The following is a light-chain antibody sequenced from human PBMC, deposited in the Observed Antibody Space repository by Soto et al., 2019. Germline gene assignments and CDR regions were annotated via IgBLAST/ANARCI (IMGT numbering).Light chain of an antibody. CDR1: QTVRNNY. CDR3: HHYGRSPGT. CDR2: DAS. Sequence: FVFAESPGTLSLSRGERVALSWRGSQTVRNNYLAWYQQKPGQAPRLLIYDASSRATGIPDRFSGSGSGTDFTLTISRLQPEDFAVYYCHHYGRSPGTFGQGTKVDIK. J-gene: IGKJ1*01. V-gene: IGKV3-20*01.